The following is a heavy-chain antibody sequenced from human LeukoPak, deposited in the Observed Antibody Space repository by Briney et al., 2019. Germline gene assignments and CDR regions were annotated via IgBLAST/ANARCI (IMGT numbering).Heavy chain of an antibody. Sequence: GASVKVSCKASGGTLSSYAISWVRQAPGQGLEWMGGIIPIFGTANYAQKFQGRVTITTDESTSTAYMELSSLRSEDTAVYYCASNSYGYFYCDYWGQGTLVTVSS. CDR1: GGTLSSYA. V-gene: IGHV1-69*05. D-gene: IGHD5-18*01. CDR3: ASNSYGYFYCDY. CDR2: IIPIFGTA. J-gene: IGHJ4*02.